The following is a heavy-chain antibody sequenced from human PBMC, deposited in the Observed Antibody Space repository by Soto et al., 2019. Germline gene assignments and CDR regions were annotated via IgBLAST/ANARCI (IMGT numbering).Heavy chain of an antibody. CDR2: INPSGGST. V-gene: IGHV1-46*01. D-gene: IGHD6-13*01. J-gene: IGHJ4*02. Sequence: QVQLVQSGAEVKKPGASVKVSCKDSGYTFTSYYMYWVRQAPGQGLEWMGIINPSGGSTSYEQKFQSRVTMTRDTSTSRVYMELSSLRSEDTAVYYCARDIAGPVVDYWGQGTLVTVSS. CDR1: GYTFTSYY. CDR3: ARDIAGPVVDY.